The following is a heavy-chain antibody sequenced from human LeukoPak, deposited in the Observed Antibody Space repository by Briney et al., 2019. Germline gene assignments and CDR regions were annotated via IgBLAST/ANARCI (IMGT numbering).Heavy chain of an antibody. CDR2: IKQDGSEK. Sequence: GGSLRLSCAASGFTFSSYWMSWVRQAPGKGLEWVANIKQDGSEKYYVDSVKGRFTISRDNAKNSLYLQMNSLRAEDTAVYYCARGLPYYDFWSGYPHFDYWGQGTLVTVSS. V-gene: IGHV3-7*01. CDR3: ARGLPYYDFWSGYPHFDY. D-gene: IGHD3-3*01. CDR1: GFTFSSYW. J-gene: IGHJ4*02.